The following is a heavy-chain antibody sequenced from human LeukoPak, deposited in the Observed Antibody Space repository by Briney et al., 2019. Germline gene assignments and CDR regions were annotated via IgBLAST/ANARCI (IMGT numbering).Heavy chain of an antibody. CDR1: GGTFSSYA. Sequence: SVKVSCKASGGTFSSYAISWVRQAPGQGLEWMGRIIPIFGTANYAQKFQGRVTIITDESTSTAYMELSSLRSEDTAVYYCARDRYDSSGYYKDWGQGTLVTVSS. D-gene: IGHD3-22*01. CDR2: IIPIFGTA. J-gene: IGHJ4*02. CDR3: ARDRYDSSGYYKD. V-gene: IGHV1-69*05.